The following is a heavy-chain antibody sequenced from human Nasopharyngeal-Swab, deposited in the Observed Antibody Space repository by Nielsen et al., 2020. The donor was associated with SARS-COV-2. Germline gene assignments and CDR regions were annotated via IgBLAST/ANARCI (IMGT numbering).Heavy chain of an antibody. J-gene: IGHJ6*02. CDR3: ARDSLYYDFWSGSDYYYYGMDV. CDR1: GYTFTSYG. CDR2: ISAYNGNT. Sequence: ASVKVSCKASGYTFTSYGISWVRQAPGQGLEWMGWISAYNGNTNYAQKLQGRVTMTTDTSTSTAYMELRSLRSDDTAVYYCARDSLYYDFWSGSDYYYYGMDVWGQGTTVTASS. V-gene: IGHV1-18*01. D-gene: IGHD3-3*01.